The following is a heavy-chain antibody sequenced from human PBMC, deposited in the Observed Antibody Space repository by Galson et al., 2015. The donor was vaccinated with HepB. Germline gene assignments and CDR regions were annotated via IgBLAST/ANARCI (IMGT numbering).Heavy chain of an antibody. D-gene: IGHD5-18*01. Sequence: QSGAEVTKPGEPLKISCNGSGYTFTSYAMNWVRQAPGQGLEWMGWINTNTGNPTYAQGFTGRFVFSLDTSVSTAYLQISSLKAEDTSVCYCARGDRIQLWLYDAFDIWGQGTMVTVSS. V-gene: IGHV7-4-1*02. CDR2: INTNTGNP. CDR1: GYTFTSYA. J-gene: IGHJ3*02. CDR3: ARGDRIQLWLYDAFDI.